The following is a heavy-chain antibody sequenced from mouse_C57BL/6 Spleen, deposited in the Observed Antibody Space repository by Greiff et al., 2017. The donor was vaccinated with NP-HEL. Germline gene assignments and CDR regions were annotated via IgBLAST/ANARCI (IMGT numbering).Heavy chain of an antibody. CDR2: IYPGDGDT. D-gene: IGHD1-1*01. Sequence: VQLQQSGAELVKPGASVKISCKASGYAFSSYWMNWVKQRPGKGLEWIGQIYPGDGDTNYNGKFKGKATLTADKSSSTAYMQLSSLTSEDSAVYFYARSENYSSCDYWGQGTTLTVSS. V-gene: IGHV1-80*01. CDR3: ARSENYSSCDY. CDR1: GYAFSSYW. J-gene: IGHJ2*01.